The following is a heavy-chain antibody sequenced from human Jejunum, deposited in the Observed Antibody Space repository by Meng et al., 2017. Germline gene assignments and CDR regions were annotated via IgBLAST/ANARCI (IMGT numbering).Heavy chain of an antibody. Sequence: QVQLQESGPGLVKPSQTLSLTCTVSGGSISSGGYYWTWIRQHPGKGLEWIGYVHTSGSSNYNPSLKSRVSISTDTSMNQFSLTLSSVTAADTAVYYCAGGEHWTTDPYDFWNWGQGTLVTVSS. CDR2: VHTSGSS. J-gene: IGHJ4*02. CDR1: GGSISSGGYY. CDR3: AGGEHWTTDPYDFWN. D-gene: IGHD3-3*01. V-gene: IGHV4-61*08.